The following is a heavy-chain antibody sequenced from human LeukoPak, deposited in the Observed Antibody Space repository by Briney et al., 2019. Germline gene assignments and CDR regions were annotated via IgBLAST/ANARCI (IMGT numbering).Heavy chain of an antibody. CDR1: GFTFGNYW. J-gene: IGHJ4*02. Sequence: GGSLRLSCAASGFTFGNYWMDWVRQVPGKGLVWVSRINTDGSTITYADSVKGRFTISRDNAKNKVYLQMSSLRAEDTAVYYCARGDYGDYFDYWGQGTLIIVSS. CDR3: ARGDYGDYFDY. V-gene: IGHV3-74*01. D-gene: IGHD4-17*01. CDR2: INTDGSTI.